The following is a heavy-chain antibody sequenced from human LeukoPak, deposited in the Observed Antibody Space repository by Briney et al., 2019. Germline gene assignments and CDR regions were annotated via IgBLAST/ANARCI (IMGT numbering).Heavy chain of an antibody. CDR3: ARSRLWSPRDAFDI. Sequence: GASVTVSCKASGYTFTSYYIHWVRQAPGQGLEWMGMINPSGGSTTYAQKFQGRVTMTRDMSTSTVYMELSSLRSEDTAVYYCARSRLWSPRDAFDIWAQGTMVTVSS. CDR1: GYTFTSYY. D-gene: IGHD3-16*01. V-gene: IGHV1-46*01. J-gene: IGHJ3*02. CDR2: INPSGGST.